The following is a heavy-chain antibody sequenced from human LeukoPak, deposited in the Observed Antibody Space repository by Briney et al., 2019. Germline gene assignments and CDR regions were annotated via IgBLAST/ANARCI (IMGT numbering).Heavy chain of an antibody. J-gene: IGHJ4*02. CDR1: GYTFTGYY. CDR2: INPNSGGT. CDR3: ARGSSGSYLGGYFDY. Sequence: GASVKVSCKASGYTFTGYYMHWVRQAPGQGLEWMGWINPNSGGTNYAQKFQGRVTMTRDTSISTAYMELSRLRSDDTAVYYCARGSSGSYLGGYFDYWGQGTLVTVSS. D-gene: IGHD1-26*01. V-gene: IGHV1-2*02.